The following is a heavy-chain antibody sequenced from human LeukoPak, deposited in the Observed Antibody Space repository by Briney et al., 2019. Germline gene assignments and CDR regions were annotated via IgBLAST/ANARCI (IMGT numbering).Heavy chain of an antibody. CDR2: ISGSGGST. D-gene: IGHD2-21*02. CDR3: AKKGAYCGGDCYPRDAFDI. J-gene: IGHJ3*02. Sequence: GGSLRLSCAASGFTFSSYGMSWVRQAPGKGLEWVSAISGSGGSTYYADSVKGRFTISRDNSKNTLYLQMDGLRAEDTAVYYCAKKGAYCGGDCYPRDAFDIWGQGTMVTVSS. CDR1: GFTFSSYG. V-gene: IGHV3-23*01.